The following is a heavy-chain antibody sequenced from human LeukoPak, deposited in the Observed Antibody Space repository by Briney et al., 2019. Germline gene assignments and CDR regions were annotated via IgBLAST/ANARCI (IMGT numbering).Heavy chain of an antibody. CDR2: INPNSGGT. D-gene: IGHD3-10*01. V-gene: IGHV1-2*02. CDR3: ARDHDPTYYCSGEGMDV. J-gene: IGHJ6*02. Sequence: ASVKVSCKASGYTFTGYYMHWVRQAPGQGLEWMGWINPNSGGTKHAPKFQGRVTMTRDTSISPAYMELSRLKSDDTAVYYCARDHDPTYYCSGEGMDVWGQGTTVTVSS. CDR1: GYTFTGYY.